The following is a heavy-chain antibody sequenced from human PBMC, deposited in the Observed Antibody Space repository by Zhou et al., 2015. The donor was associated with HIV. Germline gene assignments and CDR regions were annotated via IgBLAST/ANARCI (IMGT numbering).Heavy chain of an antibody. Sequence: QMQLVQSGPEVKKPGTSVKVSCKASGFTFTSSAVQWVRQARGQRLEWIGWIVVGSGNTNYAQKFQERVTITRDMSTSTAYMELSSLRSEDTAVYYCAREHSPSFDYKRRYFDVWGRGTLVSVSA. V-gene: IGHV1-58*01. J-gene: IGHJ2*01. CDR1: GFTFTSSA. CDR2: IVVGSGNT. D-gene: IGHD4-11*01. CDR3: AREHSPSFDYKRRYFDV.